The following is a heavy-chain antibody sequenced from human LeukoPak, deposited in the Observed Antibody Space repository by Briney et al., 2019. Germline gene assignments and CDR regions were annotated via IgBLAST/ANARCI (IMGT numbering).Heavy chain of an antibody. D-gene: IGHD6-13*01. CDR2: INPNSGGT. J-gene: IGHJ4*02. CDR3: ATDPTWEREQHHPGNLDY. Sequence: WASVKVSCKASGYTFTGYYMHWVRQAPGQGLEWMGWINPNSGGTNYAQKFQGRVTMTEDTSTDTAYMELSSLRSEDTAVYYCATDPTWEREQHHPGNLDYWGQGTLVTVSS. CDR1: GYTFTGYY. V-gene: IGHV1-2*02.